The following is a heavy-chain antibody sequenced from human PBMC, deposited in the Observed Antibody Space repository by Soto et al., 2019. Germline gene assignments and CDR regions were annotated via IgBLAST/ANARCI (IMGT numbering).Heavy chain of an antibody. CDR2: LYYTGSA. J-gene: IGHJ5*02. CDR1: GGSISSGGYY. V-gene: IGHV4-31*03. Sequence: VQLQESGTGLVKPSQTLSLTCTVSGGSISSGGYYWSWIRQHPGKGLEWIGYLYYTGSAYYNPSLESRVTRSVDTSKNQFSLKLSSVTAADTAVYYCERFGSSSWNWFDPLGQGTLVTVSS. CDR3: ERFGSSSWNWFDP. D-gene: IGHD6-6*01.